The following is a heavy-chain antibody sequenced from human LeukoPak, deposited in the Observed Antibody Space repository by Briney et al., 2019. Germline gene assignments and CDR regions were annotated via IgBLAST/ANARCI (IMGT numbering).Heavy chain of an antibody. CDR1: GDSYTSPY. CDR3: VRRGVLWFGELSYYYFDL. Sequence: SETLSLTCTVSGDSYTSPYWSWIRQPPGEGLEWVGSFFSNGKTYYNPSLNNRLIISGDTSKNQFSLTLMSVTAADTAVYYCVRRGVLWFGELSYYYFDLWGRGTLVAVSS. J-gene: IGHJ2*01. CDR2: FFSNGKT. V-gene: IGHV4-59*11. D-gene: IGHD3-10*01.